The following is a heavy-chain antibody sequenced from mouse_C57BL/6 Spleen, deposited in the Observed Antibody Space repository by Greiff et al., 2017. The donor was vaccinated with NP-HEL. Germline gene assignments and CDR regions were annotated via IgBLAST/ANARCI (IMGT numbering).Heavy chain of an antibody. CDR3: ATPYYGSRRDYAMDY. V-gene: IGHV1-26*01. CDR2: INPNNGGT. CDR1: GYTFTDYY. J-gene: IGHJ4*01. D-gene: IGHD1-1*01. Sequence: VQLQQSGPELVKPGASVKISCKASGYTFTDYYMNWVKQSHGKSLAWIGDINPNNGGTSYNQKLKGKATLTVDQSSSTAYMELRSLTSADSAVYYCATPYYGSRRDYAMDYWGQGTSVTVSS.